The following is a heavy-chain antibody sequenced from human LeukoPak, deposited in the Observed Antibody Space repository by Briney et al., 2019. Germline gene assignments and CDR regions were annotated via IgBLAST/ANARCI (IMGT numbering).Heavy chain of an antibody. D-gene: IGHD5-24*01. CDR1: GYTFTGSY. Sequence: ASVKVSCKASGYTFTGSYVHWVRQAPGQGLEWMGWINPNSGGTNYAQKFQGRVTMTRDTSISTAYMELSRLRSDDTAVYYCARDLRWLQLLLDYWGQGTLVTVSS. V-gene: IGHV1-2*02. CDR2: INPNSGGT. J-gene: IGHJ4*02. CDR3: ARDLRWLQLLLDY.